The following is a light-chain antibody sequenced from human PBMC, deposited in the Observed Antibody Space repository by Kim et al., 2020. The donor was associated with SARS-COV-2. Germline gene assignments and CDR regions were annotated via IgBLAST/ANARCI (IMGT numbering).Light chain of an antibody. J-gene: IGKJ2*03. CDR2: TLS. CDR1: QRLLNSDDGHPY. V-gene: IGKV2-40*01. CDR3: MQRIEFPYS. Sequence: PASISCRFSQRLLNSDDGHPYLDWYLQKPGQSPQLLIYTLSYRVPGVPDRFSGSGSGTDFTLKISRVEADDVGVYYCMQRIEFPYSFGQGTKLGI.